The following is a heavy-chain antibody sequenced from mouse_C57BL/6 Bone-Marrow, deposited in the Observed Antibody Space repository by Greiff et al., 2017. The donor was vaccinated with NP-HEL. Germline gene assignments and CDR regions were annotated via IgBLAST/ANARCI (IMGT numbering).Heavy chain of an antibody. CDR1: GFTFSDYG. D-gene: IGHD2-4*01. Sequence: EVQVVESGGGLVKPGGSLKLSCAASGFTFSDYGMHWVRQAPEKGLEWVAYISSGSSTIYYADTVKGRFTTSRDNAKNTLFLQMTSLMSEDTAMYYCARRCYYEDWFAYWGQGTLVTVSA. CDR2: ISSGSSTI. V-gene: IGHV5-17*01. J-gene: IGHJ3*01. CDR3: ARRCYYEDWFAY.